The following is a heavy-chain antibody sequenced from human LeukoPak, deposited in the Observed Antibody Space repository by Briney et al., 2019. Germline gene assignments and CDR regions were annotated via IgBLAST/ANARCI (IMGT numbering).Heavy chain of an antibody. CDR1: GGSISSYY. CDR2: IYTSGST. J-gene: IGHJ4*02. CDR3: ARVSLGYCTTSSCYDVRFDY. D-gene: IGHD2-2*01. Sequence: SETLSLTCTVSGGSISSYYWSWIRQPAGKGLEWIGRIYTSGSTNYNPSLKSRVTMSVDTSKNQFSLKLSSVTAADTAVYYCARVSLGYCTTSSCYDVRFDYWGQGTLVTVSS. V-gene: IGHV4-4*07.